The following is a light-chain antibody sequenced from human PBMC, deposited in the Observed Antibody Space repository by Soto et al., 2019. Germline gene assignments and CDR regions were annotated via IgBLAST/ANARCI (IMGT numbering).Light chain of an antibody. CDR1: QTIVNL. Sequence: DIPMTQSPSTLSASVGGRVTISCRASQTIVNLLAWYQQKPGKAPKLLIYKASTLESGVPSRFSGSGSGTEFTLTISSLQPDDFATYYCQQYHTYPYAFGQGTKLEIK. CDR2: KAS. J-gene: IGKJ2*01. V-gene: IGKV1-5*03. CDR3: QQYHTYPYA.